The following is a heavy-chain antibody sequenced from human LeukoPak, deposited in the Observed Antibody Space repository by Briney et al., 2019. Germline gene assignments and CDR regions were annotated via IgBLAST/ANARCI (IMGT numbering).Heavy chain of an antibody. CDR3: AKAPYYYGSGSFWYFDY. Sequence: PGGSLRLSCAASGFTFSTYSMNWVRQAPGRGLEWVSYMSSSSSYIYYADSVKGRFTISRDNAKNSLYLHMNSLRVEDTAVYYCAKAPYYYGSGSFWYFDYWGQGSLVTVSS. CDR1: GFTFSTYS. CDR2: MSSSSSYI. D-gene: IGHD3-10*01. V-gene: IGHV3-21*01. J-gene: IGHJ4*02.